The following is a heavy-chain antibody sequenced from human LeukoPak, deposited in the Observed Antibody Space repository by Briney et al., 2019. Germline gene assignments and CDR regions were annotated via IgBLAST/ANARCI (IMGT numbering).Heavy chain of an antibody. Sequence: PGGSLRLSCVASGFTFSDYWMSWVRQAPGKGLEWVANIKQDGSEKNYVDSVKGRSTNSRDNAKNSLYLQLNSLRADDTAVYYCARDSRRVGATGGSDYWGQGTLVTVSS. CDR3: ARDSRRVGATGGSDY. D-gene: IGHD1-26*01. CDR2: IKQDGSEK. J-gene: IGHJ4*02. V-gene: IGHV3-7*03. CDR1: GFTFSDYW.